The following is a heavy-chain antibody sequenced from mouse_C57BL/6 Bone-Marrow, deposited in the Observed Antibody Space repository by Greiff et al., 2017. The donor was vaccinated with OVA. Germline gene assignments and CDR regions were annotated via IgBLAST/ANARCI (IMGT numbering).Heavy chain of an antibody. CDR2: ISDGGSYT. J-gene: IGHJ2*01. D-gene: IGHD2-4*01. CDR3: ARGNDYSYYFDY. CDR1: GFTFSSYA. V-gene: IGHV5-4*03. Sequence: EVKLVESGGGLVKPGGSLKLSCAASGFTFSSYAMSWVRQTPEKRLEWVATISDGGSYTYYPDNVKGRFTISRDNAKNNLYLQMSHLKSEDTAMYYCARGNDYSYYFDYWGQGTTLTVSS.